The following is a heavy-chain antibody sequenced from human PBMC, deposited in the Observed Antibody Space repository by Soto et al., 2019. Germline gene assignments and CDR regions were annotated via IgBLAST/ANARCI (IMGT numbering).Heavy chain of an antibody. J-gene: IGHJ6*02. CDR3: ARHHGYYDSSGRNPYYYYGMDV. Sequence: GESLKISCKGSGYSFTSYWIGWVRQVPGKGLEWMGIIYPGDSDTRYSPSFQGQVTISADKSISTAYLQWSSLKASDTAMYYCARHHGYYDSSGRNPYYYYGMDVWGQGTTVTVSS. V-gene: IGHV5-51*01. CDR2: IYPGDSDT. D-gene: IGHD3-22*01. CDR1: GYSFTSYW.